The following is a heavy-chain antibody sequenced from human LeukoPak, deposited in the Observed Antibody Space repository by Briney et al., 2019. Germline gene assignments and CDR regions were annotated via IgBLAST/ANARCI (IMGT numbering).Heavy chain of an antibody. Sequence: SETLSLTCTVSGGSFRSSSYYWGWIRQTPGKGLEWIGCIYYSGSTYYNPSLKSRVTISVDTSENQFSLKLSSATAADTAVYYCARACSSTSCFTFFDYWGQGTLVTVSS. CDR2: IYYSGST. CDR3: ARACSSTSCFTFFDY. J-gene: IGHJ4*02. V-gene: IGHV4-39*07. CDR1: GGSFRSSSYY. D-gene: IGHD2-2*01.